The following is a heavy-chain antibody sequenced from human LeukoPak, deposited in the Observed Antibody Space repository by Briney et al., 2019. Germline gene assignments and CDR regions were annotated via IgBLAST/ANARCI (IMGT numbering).Heavy chain of an antibody. D-gene: IGHD1-1*01. J-gene: IGHJ4*02. Sequence: GGSLRLSCAASGFTFSNYGVHWVRQAPGKGLEWVAFIQFDGSDIFYADSVKGRFSVSRDNSKNTLYLQVNSLRAEDTAVYYCAKEKQLEPFDCWGQGTLVTVSS. CDR2: IQFDGSDI. V-gene: IGHV3-30*02. CDR3: AKEKQLEPFDC. CDR1: GFTFSNYG.